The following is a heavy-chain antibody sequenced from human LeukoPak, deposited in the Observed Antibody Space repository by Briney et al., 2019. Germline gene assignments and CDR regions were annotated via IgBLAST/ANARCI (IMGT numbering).Heavy chain of an antibody. CDR1: RGSISSYY. D-gene: IGHD3-22*01. J-gene: IGHJ4*02. CDR3: ASSGYLPQTFDY. CDR2: SHYTGRT. V-gene: IGHV4-59*01. Sequence: SETLSLTRTVSRGSISSYYCSWIRQPPGKGLEWIGYSHYTGRTNYNPSLKSRVTISVDTSKSQFSLKLDSVTAADTAVYYCASSGYLPQTFDYWGQGALVTVSS.